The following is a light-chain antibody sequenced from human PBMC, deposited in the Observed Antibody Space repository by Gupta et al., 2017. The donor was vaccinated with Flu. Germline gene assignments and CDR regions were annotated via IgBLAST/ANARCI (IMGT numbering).Light chain of an antibody. CDR1: QGISTY. Sequence: GDRVTITCRASQGISTYLAWFQQKPGKAPESLIYAASSLQSGVPSKFSGSGSGTDFTLTINSLQPEDFATYYCQQYNSYPLTFGGGTRVEIK. V-gene: IGKV1-16*02. J-gene: IGKJ4*01. CDR3: QQYNSYPLT. CDR2: AAS.